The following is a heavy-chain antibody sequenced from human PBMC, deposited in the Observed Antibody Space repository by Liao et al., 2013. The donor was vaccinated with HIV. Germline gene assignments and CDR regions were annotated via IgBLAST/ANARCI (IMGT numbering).Heavy chain of an antibody. CDR1: GGSISSSSYY. J-gene: IGHJ6*03. CDR3: ARDSEELGSSLLYYYYYMDV. CDR2: IYYSGST. V-gene: IGHV4-39*07. D-gene: IGHD7-27*01. Sequence: QLQLQESGPGLVKPSETLSLTCTVSGGSISSSSYYWGWIRQPPGKGLEWIGSIYYSGSTYYNPSLKSRVTISVDTSKNQFSLKLSSVTAADTAVYYCARDSEELGSSLLYYYYYMDVWGKGTTVTVSS.